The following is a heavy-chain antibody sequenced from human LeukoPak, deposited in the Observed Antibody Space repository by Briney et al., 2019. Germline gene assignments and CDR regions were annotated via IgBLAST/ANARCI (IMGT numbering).Heavy chain of an antibody. CDR2: ISSSGSIT. J-gene: IGHJ4*02. CDR1: GFTFSDYY. V-gene: IGHV3-11*04. CDR3: ARDRGGDCYSCFDY. Sequence: GGSLRLSCAASGFTFSDYYMSWIRQAPGKGLECISYISSSGSITHYADSVKGRFTISRDNAKNSLYLQMNSLRDEDTAVYYCARDRGGDCYSCFDYWGQGTLVTVSS. D-gene: IGHD2-21*02.